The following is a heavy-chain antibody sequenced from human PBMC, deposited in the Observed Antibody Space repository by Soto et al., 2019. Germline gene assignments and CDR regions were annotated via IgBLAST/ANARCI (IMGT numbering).Heavy chain of an antibody. CDR1: GFTFSDYG. D-gene: IGHD3-10*01. V-gene: IGHV3-23*01. CDR3: AKDEKGVIADYFDC. J-gene: IGHJ4*02. CDR2: VSGSGNSATGDRT. Sequence: GGSLRLSCAASGFTFSDYGMSWVRQAPGKGLEWVSGVSGSGNSATGDRTYYADSVKGRFTISRDNSKNTLYLQMNSLRAEDTAVYYCAKDEKGVIADYFDCWGQGTLVTVS.